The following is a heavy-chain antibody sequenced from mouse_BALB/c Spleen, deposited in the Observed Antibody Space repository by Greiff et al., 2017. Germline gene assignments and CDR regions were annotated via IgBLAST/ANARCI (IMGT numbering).Heavy chain of an antibody. CDR3: ARDDGNSLFDY. V-gene: IGHV1-7*01. J-gene: IGHJ2*01. Sequence: VQLQQSGAELAKPGASVKMSCKASGYTFTSYWMHWVKQRPGQGLEWIGYINPSTGYTEYNQKFKDKATLTADKSSSTAYMQLSSLTSEDSAVYYCARDDGNSLFDYWGQGTTLTVSS. D-gene: IGHD2-3*01. CDR1: GYTFTSYW. CDR2: INPSTGYT.